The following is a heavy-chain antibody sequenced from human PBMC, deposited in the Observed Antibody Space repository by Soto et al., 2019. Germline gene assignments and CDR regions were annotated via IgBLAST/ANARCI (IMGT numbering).Heavy chain of an antibody. CDR1: GLTFSDHY. Sequence: EVQLVESGGDLVQPGGSLRLSCAASGLTFSDHYMDWVRQAPGKGLEWVARTRNKTKSYTTEYAASVKGRFTISRDDSKNSLYLEMNSPKTEDTAVYYCARATATPPRYYYYMDVWGKGTTVTVSS. D-gene: IGHD2-15*01. J-gene: IGHJ6*03. V-gene: IGHV3-72*01. CDR2: TRNKTKSYTT. CDR3: ARATATPPRYYYYMDV.